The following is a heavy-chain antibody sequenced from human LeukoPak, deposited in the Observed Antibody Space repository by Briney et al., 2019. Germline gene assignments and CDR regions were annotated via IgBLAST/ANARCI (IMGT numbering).Heavy chain of an antibody. Sequence: SGGSLRLSCAASGFTFSSYWMSWVRQAPGKGLEWVSTISASGVSTYYADSVKGRFTISRDNSKNTLYLQMNNLRAEDTAVYYCAKPRDYSNYLGGFDPWGQGTLVTVSS. CDR1: GFTFSSYW. CDR3: AKPRDYSNYLGGFDP. V-gene: IGHV3-23*01. J-gene: IGHJ5*02. D-gene: IGHD4-11*01. CDR2: ISASGVST.